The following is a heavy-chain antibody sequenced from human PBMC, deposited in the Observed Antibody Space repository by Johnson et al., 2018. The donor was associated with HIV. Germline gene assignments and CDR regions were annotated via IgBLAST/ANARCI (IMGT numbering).Heavy chain of an antibody. V-gene: IGHV3-7*01. CDR2: IKQDGSEK. CDR1: GFTVSSNY. Sequence: VQLVESGGGVVRPGGSLRLSCAASGFTVSSNYMSWVRQAPGKGLEWVANIKQDGSEKYYVDSVKGRFTISRDNAKNSLYLQMNSLRAEDTAVYYCARARAFDIWGQGTMVTVSS. CDR3: ARARAFDI. J-gene: IGHJ3*02.